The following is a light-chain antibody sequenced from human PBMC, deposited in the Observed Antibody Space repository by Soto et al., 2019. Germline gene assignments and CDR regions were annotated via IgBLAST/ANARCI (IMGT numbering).Light chain of an antibody. V-gene: IGKV3-15*01. J-gene: IGKJ2*01. CDR2: GAS. CDR3: QQYNNWPPFVH. Sequence: EIVMTQSPATLSVSPGERATLSCRASQSVSSNLAWYQQKPGQAPRLLIYGASTRATGIPARFSGSGSGTEFTLTISSLQSEDFAVYYCQQYNNWPPFVHFGQGTKLEIK. CDR1: QSVSSN.